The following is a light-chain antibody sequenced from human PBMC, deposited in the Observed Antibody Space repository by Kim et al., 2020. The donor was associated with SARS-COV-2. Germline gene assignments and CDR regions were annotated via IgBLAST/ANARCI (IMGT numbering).Light chain of an antibody. CDR1: QTINSY. CDR2: AAS. J-gene: IGKJ1*01. CDR3: QQSYSNPQT. V-gene: IGKV1-39*01. Sequence: ASIGDRVTITCRASQTINSYLNWYQQKPGEAPKLLIYAASSLQSGVPSRFSGSGPGTDFTLTISDLQPEDFGTYYCQQSYSNPQTFGQGTKVDIK.